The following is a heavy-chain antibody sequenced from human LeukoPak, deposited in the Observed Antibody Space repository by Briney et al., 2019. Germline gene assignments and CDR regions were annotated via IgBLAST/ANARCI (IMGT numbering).Heavy chain of an antibody. V-gene: IGHV3-9*03. J-gene: IGHJ4*02. D-gene: IGHD5-18*01. CDR1: GFTFDDYA. Sequence: GRSLRLSCAPSGFTFDDYAMNWVRQSPGKGLAWFSGICWYSGSIGSADSVKGRFTISRDNAKNSLSLQMNSPRAEDMALYYCAKGYSYGSPIDYWGQGNLVTVSS. CDR3: AKGYSYGSPIDY. CDR2: ICWYSGSI.